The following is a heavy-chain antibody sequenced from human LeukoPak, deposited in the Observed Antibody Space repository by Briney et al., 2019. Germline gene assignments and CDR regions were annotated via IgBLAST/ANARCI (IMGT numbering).Heavy chain of an antibody. CDR2: ISSSSSYI. CDR3: ARHGLGEYYFDY. J-gene: IGHJ4*02. V-gene: IGHV3-21*01. D-gene: IGHD3-10*01. Sequence: GGSLRLSCAASGFTFSSYSMNWVRQAPGKGLEWVSSISSSSSYIYYADSVKGRFTISRDNAKNSLYLQMNSLRAEDTAVYYCARHGLGEYYFDYWGQGTLVTVSS. CDR1: GFTFSSYS.